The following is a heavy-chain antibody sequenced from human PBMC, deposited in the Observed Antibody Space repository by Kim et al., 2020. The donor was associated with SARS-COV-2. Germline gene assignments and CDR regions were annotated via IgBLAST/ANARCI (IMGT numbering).Heavy chain of an antibody. CDR1: GGTFSSYA. Sequence: SVKVSCKASGGTFSSYAISWVRQAPGQGLEWMGGIIPIFGTANYAQKFQGRVTITADESTSTAYMELSSLRSEDTAVYYCARWEGAVTTEVVYYYYGMDVWGQGTTVTVSS. V-gene: IGHV1-69*13. CDR2: IIPIFGTA. CDR3: ARWEGAVTTEVVYYYYGMDV. J-gene: IGHJ6*02. D-gene: IGHD4-17*01.